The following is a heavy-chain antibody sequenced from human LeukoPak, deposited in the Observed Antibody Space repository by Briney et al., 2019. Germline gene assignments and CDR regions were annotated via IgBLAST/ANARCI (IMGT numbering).Heavy chain of an antibody. CDR2: INHSGST. V-gene: IGHV4-34*01. Sequence: PSETLSLTCAVYGGSFSGYYWSWIRQPPGKGLEWIGEINHSGSTNYNPSLKSRVTISVDTSKTQFSLKLSSVTAADTAVYYCARGGYCSSTSCYYFDYWGQGTLVTVSS. CDR1: GGSFSGYY. CDR3: ARGGYCSSTSCYYFDY. D-gene: IGHD2-2*03. J-gene: IGHJ4*02.